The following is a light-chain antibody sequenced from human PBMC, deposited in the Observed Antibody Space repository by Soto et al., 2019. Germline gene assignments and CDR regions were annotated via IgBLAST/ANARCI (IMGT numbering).Light chain of an antibody. Sequence: EIVLTQSPGTLSLSPGERATLSCRASQSVSSSYLAWYQQKPGQAPRLLIYGASSRATGIPDRFSGSGSETDFTLTISRLEPEDFAVYYCQQYGISPPCTFGQGTKLEIK. CDR2: GAS. V-gene: IGKV3-20*01. J-gene: IGKJ2*02. CDR3: QQYGISPPCT. CDR1: QSVSSSY.